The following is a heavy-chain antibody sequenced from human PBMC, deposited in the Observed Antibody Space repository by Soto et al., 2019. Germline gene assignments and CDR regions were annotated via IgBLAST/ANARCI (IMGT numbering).Heavy chain of an antibody. Sequence: ETLSLTCAVSGGSISGYYWSWIRQTPGKGLEWIGYIYETGSTSYNPSLNSRVTISLDRSTKQLSLKLSSATAADTAMYHCVRQGIGPLHGLMDVWGRGTTVTVSS. D-gene: IGHD3-10*01. CDR1: GGSISGYY. CDR3: VRQGIGPLHGLMDV. CDR2: IYETGST. V-gene: IGHV4-59*08. J-gene: IGHJ6*02.